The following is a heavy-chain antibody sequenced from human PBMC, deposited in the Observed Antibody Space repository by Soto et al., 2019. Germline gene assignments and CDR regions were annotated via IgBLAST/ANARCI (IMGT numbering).Heavy chain of an antibody. CDR1: GGSVSSDY. Sequence: SETLSLTCTVSGGSVSSDYWSWIRQPPGKGLEWIGYIYYSGSTNYNPSLKSRVTISVDTSKNQFSLKLSSVTAADTAVYYCARGLIMWFGELSRRGGYYYYMDVWGKGTTVTVSS. V-gene: IGHV4-59*02. J-gene: IGHJ6*03. D-gene: IGHD3-10*01. CDR2: IYYSGST. CDR3: ARGLIMWFGELSRRGGYYYYMDV.